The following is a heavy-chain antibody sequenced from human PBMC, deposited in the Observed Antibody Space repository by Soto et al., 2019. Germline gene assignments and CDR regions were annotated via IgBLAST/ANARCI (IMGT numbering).Heavy chain of an antibody. Sequence: SATLFLSRTVSGSSVSSYSWGWIRQPPGKALEWIAYIYYSGSTNYTPSLKSRVTISVDTSKNQFSLKLSSVTAADTAVYYCARLGGITMVRGVLTAFDIWGQGTMVTVSS. V-gene: IGHV4-59*08. CDR1: GSSVSSYS. J-gene: IGHJ3*02. CDR2: IYYSGST. D-gene: IGHD3-10*01. CDR3: ARLGGITMVRGVLTAFDI.